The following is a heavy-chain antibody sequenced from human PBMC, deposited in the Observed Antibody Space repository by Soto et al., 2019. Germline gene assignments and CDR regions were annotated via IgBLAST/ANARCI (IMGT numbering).Heavy chain of an antibody. V-gene: IGHV4-31*03. Sequence: QVQLQESGPGLVKPSQTLSLTCSVSGGSISSGGYYWSWIRQHPGKGLEWIGFIFYNGITYYSPSLKTRVAISVDTSRNQYSLRLSPVTAADTAVYYCARALTPSYPQATWFDPWGQGTLVTVSS. J-gene: IGHJ5*02. CDR1: GGSISSGGYY. CDR3: ARALTPSYPQATWFDP. CDR2: IFYNGIT.